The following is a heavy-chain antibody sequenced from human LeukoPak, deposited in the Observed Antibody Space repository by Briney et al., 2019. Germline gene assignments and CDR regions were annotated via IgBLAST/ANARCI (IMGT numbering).Heavy chain of an antibody. CDR2: IYYSGST. CDR3: ARGTYYDSSGYYWVDY. D-gene: IGHD3-22*01. V-gene: IGHV4-31*03. CDR1: GGSISSGGYY. Sequence: SQTLSLTCTVSGGSISSGGYYWSWIRQHPGKGLEWIGYIYYSGSTNYNPSLKSRVTISVDTSKNQFSLKLSSVTAADTAVYYCARGTYYDSSGYYWVDYWGQGTLVTVSS. J-gene: IGHJ4*02.